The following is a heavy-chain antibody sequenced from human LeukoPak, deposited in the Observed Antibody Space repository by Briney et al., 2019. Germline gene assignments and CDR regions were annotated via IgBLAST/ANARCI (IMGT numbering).Heavy chain of an antibody. V-gene: IGHV4-59*01. D-gene: IGHD6-19*01. CDR2: IYYSGST. CDR3: ARGAPVAGTLHLP. J-gene: IGHJ5*02. Sequence: SSETLSLTCTVSGGSISSYYWSWLRQPPGKGVEGIGYIYYSGSTNYNPSLKSRVTISVDTSKNQFSLKLSSVTAADTAVYYCARGAPVAGTLHLPWGQGTLVTVSS. CDR1: GGSISSYY.